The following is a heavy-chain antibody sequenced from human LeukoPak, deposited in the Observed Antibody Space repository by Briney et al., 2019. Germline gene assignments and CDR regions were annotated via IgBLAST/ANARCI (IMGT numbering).Heavy chain of an antibody. J-gene: IGHJ4*02. CDR1: GGSISSSNYY. V-gene: IGHV4-39*02. CDR3: ARDRGSGGNHFDY. D-gene: IGHD3-16*01. CDR2: IYYSGST. Sequence: SETLSLTCTVSGGSISSSNYYWGWIRQPPGKGLEWIGSIYYSGSTYYNPSLKSRVTISVVTSKNQFSLKLSSVTAADTAVYYWARDRGSGGNHFDYWGQGTLVTVSS.